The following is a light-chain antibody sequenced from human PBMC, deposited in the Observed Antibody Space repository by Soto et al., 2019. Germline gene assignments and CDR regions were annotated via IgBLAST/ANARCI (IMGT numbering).Light chain of an antibody. Sequence: DVRMTQSPSSLSASVGDTITITCRASRTINTYLKWFQQKPFEPPRLLIYGASTLHDGVPSRFSGSGSGADFTLTISGLQPEDFASYHCQQTYSDISFGGGTKV. CDR1: RTINTY. CDR2: GAS. CDR3: QQTYSDIS. J-gene: IGKJ4*01. V-gene: IGKV1-39*01.